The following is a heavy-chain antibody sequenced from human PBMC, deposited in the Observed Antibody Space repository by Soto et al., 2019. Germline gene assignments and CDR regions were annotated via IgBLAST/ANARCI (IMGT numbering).Heavy chain of an antibody. Sequence: QLQLVESGGGVVQPGTSLRLSCTASGFMFKSYVMHWVRQAPGKGLEWVALTSYDGNNKYYGVSVKGRFTVSRDNSKNTLHLQMDSLRPEDTALYYCARWGTTGGFDLWGQGTLVSVSS. J-gene: IGHJ4*02. D-gene: IGHD3-16*01. CDR3: ARWGTTGGFDL. CDR1: GFMFKSYV. V-gene: IGHV3-30*19. CDR2: TSYDGNNK.